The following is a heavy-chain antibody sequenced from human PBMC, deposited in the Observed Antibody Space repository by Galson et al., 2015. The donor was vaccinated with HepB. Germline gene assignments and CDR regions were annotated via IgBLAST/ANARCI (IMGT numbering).Heavy chain of an antibody. J-gene: IGHJ5*02. V-gene: IGHV3-23*01. CDR2: VTGSGATT. CDR1: GFTFNNYA. CDR3: AKCMLATVTTYFDP. Sequence: SLRLSCAASGFTFNNYAMSWVRQAPGKGLEWVSTVTGSGATTHYADSVKGRFTISRDNSKNTLYLQMNSLRAEDTAVYYCAKCMLATVTTYFDPWGQGTLVTVSS. D-gene: IGHD4-17*01.